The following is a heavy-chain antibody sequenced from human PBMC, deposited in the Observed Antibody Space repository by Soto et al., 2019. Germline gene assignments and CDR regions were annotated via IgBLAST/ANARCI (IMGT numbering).Heavy chain of an antibody. D-gene: IGHD1-26*01. J-gene: IGHJ4*02. V-gene: IGHV4-39*07. CDR2: IYYSGST. CDR3: ARDWKESGSYPFDY. Sequence: SETLSLTCTVSGGSISSSSYYWGWIRQPPGKGLEWIGSIYYSGSTYYNPSLKSRVTISVDTSKYQFSLKLSSVTAADTAVYYWARDWKESGSYPFDYWGQGTLVTVSS. CDR1: GGSISSSSYY.